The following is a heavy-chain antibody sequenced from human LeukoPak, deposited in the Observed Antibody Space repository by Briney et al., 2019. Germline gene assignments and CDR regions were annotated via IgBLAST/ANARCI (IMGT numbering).Heavy chain of an antibody. CDR1: GYTFTSYD. V-gene: IGHV1-8*01. CDR2: MNPNSGNT. J-gene: IGHJ3*02. CDR3: ARLTNWNYVSAFDI. Sequence: ASVKVSCKASGYTFTSYDINWVRQATGQGLEWMGWMNPNSGNTGYAQKFQGRVTMTRNTSISTAYTELSSLRSEDTAVYYCARLTNWNYVSAFDIWGQGTMVTVSS. D-gene: IGHD1-7*01.